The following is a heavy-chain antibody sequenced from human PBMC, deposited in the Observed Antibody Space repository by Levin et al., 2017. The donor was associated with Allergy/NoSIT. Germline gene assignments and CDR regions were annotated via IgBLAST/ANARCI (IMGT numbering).Heavy chain of an antibody. CDR3: ARDFTVTTSSTADY. CDR1: GFTFSSYS. Sequence: LSLTCAASGFTFSSYSMNWVRQAPGKGLEWVSSISSSSSYIYYADSVKGRFTISRDNAKNSLYLQMNSLRAEDTAVYYCARDFTVTTSSTADYWGQGTLVTVSS. V-gene: IGHV3-21*01. CDR2: ISSSSSYI. D-gene: IGHD4-17*01. J-gene: IGHJ4*02.